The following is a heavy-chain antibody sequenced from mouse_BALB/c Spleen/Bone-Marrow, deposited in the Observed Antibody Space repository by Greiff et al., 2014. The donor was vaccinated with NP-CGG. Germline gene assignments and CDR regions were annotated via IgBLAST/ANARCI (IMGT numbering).Heavy chain of an antibody. CDR2: RNPYNDGT. V-gene: IGHV1-14*01. J-gene: IGHJ3*01. CDR3: ARRGYRYDGFAY. D-gene: IGHD2-14*01. Sequence: VQLKESGPELVKPGASVKMSCKASGYTRKREGKEGGKEKKGKGGEGKGERNPYNDGTKYNEKFKGKATLTSDKSSSTAYMELSSLTSEDSAVYYCARRGYRYDGFAYWGQGTLVTVSA. CDR1: GYTRKREG.